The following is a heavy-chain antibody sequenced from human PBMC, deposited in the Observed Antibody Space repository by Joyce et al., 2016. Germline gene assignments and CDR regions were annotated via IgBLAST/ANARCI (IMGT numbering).Heavy chain of an antibody. J-gene: IGHJ4*02. CDR1: RFTFNRYA. Sequence: QVQLVESGGGVAQPGRSLRLSCAASRFTFNRYAMQWVRQSPGTGLEWGAVISTDGSKKFYSDSVKDRFIISRDNSNKMVFVQMNSLRVEDTGVYYCARSPSNSWHTFDSWGQGTLVSVSS. D-gene: IGHD2-2*01. V-gene: IGHV3-30-3*01. CDR2: ISTDGSKK. CDR3: ARSPSNSWHTFDS.